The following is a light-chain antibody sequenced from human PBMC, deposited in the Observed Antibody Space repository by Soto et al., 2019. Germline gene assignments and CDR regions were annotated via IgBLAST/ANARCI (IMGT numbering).Light chain of an antibody. Sequence: IQMTQSPSSLSASVGDRVTITCQASQDITNYLIWYQQKPGKAPKLQIYDASSLGTGVSSRFSGSGSGTHFTLTISSLQPEDIATYYCQQFDSVPCTFGQGTKLEIK. CDR3: QQFDSVPCT. J-gene: IGKJ2*02. CDR1: QDITNY. V-gene: IGKV1-33*01. CDR2: DAS.